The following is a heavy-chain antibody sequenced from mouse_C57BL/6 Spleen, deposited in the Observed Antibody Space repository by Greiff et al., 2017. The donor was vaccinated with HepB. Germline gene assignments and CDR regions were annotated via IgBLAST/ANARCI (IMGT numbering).Heavy chain of an antibody. CDR1: GYTFTSYW. Sequence: QVQLKQPGAELVKPGASVKLSCKASGYTFTSYWMQWVKQRPGQGLEWIGEIDPSDSYTNYNQKFKGKATLTVDTSSSTAYMQLSSLTSEDSAVYYCARPHSSGYWFAYWGQGTLVTVSA. CDR3: ARPHSSGYWFAY. D-gene: IGHD3-2*02. CDR2: IDPSDSYT. J-gene: IGHJ3*01. V-gene: IGHV1-50*01.